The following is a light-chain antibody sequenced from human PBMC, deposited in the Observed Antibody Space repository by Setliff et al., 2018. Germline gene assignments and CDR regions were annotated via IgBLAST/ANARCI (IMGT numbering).Light chain of an antibody. J-gene: IGLJ2*01. Sequence: QSVLTQPPSVSAAPGQKVTISCSGSSSNIGKNYVSWYQQLPGTAPKLLIYDNNERPSGIPDRFSGSKSGTSATLGITGLQTGDEANYYCGTWDSSLTAYVIFGGGT. CDR1: SSNIGKNY. V-gene: IGLV1-51*01. CDR3: GTWDSSLTAYVI. CDR2: DNN.